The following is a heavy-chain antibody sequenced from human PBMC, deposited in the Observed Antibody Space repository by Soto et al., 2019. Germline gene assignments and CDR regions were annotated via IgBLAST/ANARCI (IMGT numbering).Heavy chain of an antibody. Sequence: GGSLRLSCAASGFTFSSYAMHWVRQAPGKGLEWVAVISYDGSNKYYADSVKGRFTISRDNSKNTLYLQMNSLRAEDTAVYYCANILGMAAGDDAFDILGQGTMVTVSS. V-gene: IGHV3-30*04. J-gene: IGHJ3*02. CDR3: ANILGMAAGDDAFDI. CDR1: GFTFSSYA. CDR2: ISYDGSNK. D-gene: IGHD7-27*01.